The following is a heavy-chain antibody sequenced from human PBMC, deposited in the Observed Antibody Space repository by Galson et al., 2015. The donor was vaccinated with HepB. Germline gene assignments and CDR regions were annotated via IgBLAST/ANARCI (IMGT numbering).Heavy chain of an antibody. CDR1: GYTFTSYG. J-gene: IGHJ4*02. CDR3: ARDIGRRAGQWLVEVDY. V-gene: IGHV1-18*04. D-gene: IGHD6-19*01. CDR2: ISAYNGNT. Sequence: SVKVSCKASGYTFTSYGISWVRQAPGQGLEWMGWISAYNGNTNYAQKLQGRVTMTTDTSTSTAYMELRSLRSDGTAVYYCARDIGRRAGQWLVEVDYWGQGTLVTVSS.